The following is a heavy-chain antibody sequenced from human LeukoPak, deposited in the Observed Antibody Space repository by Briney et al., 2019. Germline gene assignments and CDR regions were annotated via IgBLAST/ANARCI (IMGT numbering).Heavy chain of an antibody. CDR3: ARDRSYCSGGSCYYYGMDV. Sequence: PGRSLRLSCAASGFTFSSYGMHWVRRAPGKGLEWVAVIWYDGSNKYYADSVKGRFTISRDNSKNTLYLQMNSLRAEDTAVYYCARDRSYCSGGSCYYYGMDVWGQGTTVTVSS. CDR1: GFTFSSYG. V-gene: IGHV3-33*01. CDR2: IWYDGSNK. D-gene: IGHD2-15*01. J-gene: IGHJ6*02.